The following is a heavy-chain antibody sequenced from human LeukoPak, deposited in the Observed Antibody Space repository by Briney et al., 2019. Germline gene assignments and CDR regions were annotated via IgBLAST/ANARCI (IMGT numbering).Heavy chain of an antibody. J-gene: IGHJ4*02. V-gene: IGHV3-7*01. D-gene: IGHD3-22*01. CDR2: IKQDGSEK. CDR3: ARDFPDYYDSSGIFDY. CDR1: GFTFSSYW. Sequence: GGSLRLSCAASGFTFSSYWMSWVRQAPGKGLEWVANIKQDGSEKYYVDSVKGRFTISRDNAKNSLYLQMNSLRAEDTAVYYCARDFPDYYDSSGIFDYWGQGTLVTVSS.